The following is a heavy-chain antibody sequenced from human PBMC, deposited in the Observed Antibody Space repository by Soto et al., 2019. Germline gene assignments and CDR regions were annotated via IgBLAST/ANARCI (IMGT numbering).Heavy chain of an antibody. CDR2: IQNVGPT. CDR1: GFTVSSKY. Sequence: EVQLVESGGGLVQPGGSLRLSCAASGFTVSSKYMSWVRQAPGKGLEWVSLIQNVGPTYYADSVKGRFTISRDTSENTVHLQMDSLRAEDTAVYYCARDDGLCDGGRCYGVHLDVWGKGTTVTVSS. D-gene: IGHD2-15*01. CDR3: ARDDGLCDGGRCYGVHLDV. J-gene: IGHJ6*04. V-gene: IGHV3-66*01.